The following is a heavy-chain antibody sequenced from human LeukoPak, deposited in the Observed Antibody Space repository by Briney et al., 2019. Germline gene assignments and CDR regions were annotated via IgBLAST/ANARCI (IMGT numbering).Heavy chain of an antibody. CDR3: TTGERRYDSSGYYPYYFDY. J-gene: IGHJ4*02. Sequence: GGSLRLSCAASGFPFSSYAMSWVRQAPGKGLEWVGRIKSKTDDGAIDYAAPVEGRFTISRDDSKNTLYLQMNSLKTEDTAVYYCTTGERRYDSSGYYPYYFDYWGQGTLATVSS. CDR2: IKSKTDDGAI. CDR1: GFPFSSYA. D-gene: IGHD3-22*01. V-gene: IGHV3-15*01.